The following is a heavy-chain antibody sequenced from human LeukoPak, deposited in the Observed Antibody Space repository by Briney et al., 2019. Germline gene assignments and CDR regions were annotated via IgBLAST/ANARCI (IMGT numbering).Heavy chain of an antibody. J-gene: IGHJ3*02. V-gene: IGHV3-30*03. D-gene: IGHD2-2*01. CDR2: ISYDGSNE. CDR3: ARDYFCSSTSCSATGAFDI. CDR1: GFTFSIYG. Sequence: GGSLRLSCAASGFTFSIYGMHWVRQAPGKGLEWEAVISYDGSNEYYADSVKGRFTISRDNSKNTLYLQMNSLRPEDAAVYYCARDYFCSSTSCSATGAFDIWGQGTMVTVSS.